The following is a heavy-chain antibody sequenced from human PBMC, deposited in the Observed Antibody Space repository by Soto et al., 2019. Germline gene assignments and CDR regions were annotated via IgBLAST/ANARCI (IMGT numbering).Heavy chain of an antibody. Sequence: QVQLVESGGGVVQPGRSLRLSCAASGFTFSSYAMHWVRQAPGKGLEWVAVISYDGSNKYYADSVMGRFTISRDNSKNTLYLQMNSLRAEDTAVYYCAREDLGGSFDYWGQGTLVTVSS. J-gene: IGHJ4*02. CDR1: GFTFSSYA. CDR3: AREDLGGSFDY. D-gene: IGHD3-16*01. V-gene: IGHV3-30-3*01. CDR2: ISYDGSNK.